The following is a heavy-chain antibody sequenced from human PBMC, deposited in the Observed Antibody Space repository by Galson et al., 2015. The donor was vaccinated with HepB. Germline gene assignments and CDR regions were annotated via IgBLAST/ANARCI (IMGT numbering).Heavy chain of an antibody. Sequence: SVKVSCKASGYSFTTYIIHWVRQAPGQRLEWMGWVNAGNGKAKYSQTFQGRVTITRDTSASTAYMELNNLRSEDTGVYYCTGEAKQVWLAPRDGMDVWGQGTTVTVSS. CDR3: TGEAKQVWLAPRDGMDV. CDR2: VNAGNGKA. J-gene: IGHJ6*02. D-gene: IGHD3-9*01. V-gene: IGHV1-3*01. CDR1: GYSFTTYI.